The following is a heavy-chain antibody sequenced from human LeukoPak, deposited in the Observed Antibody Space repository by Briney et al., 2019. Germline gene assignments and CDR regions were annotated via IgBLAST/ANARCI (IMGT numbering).Heavy chain of an antibody. J-gene: IGHJ4*02. CDR3: ARVSVLTGFFDY. V-gene: IGHV4-4*07. Sequence: SETLSLTCTVSSGSINTYYWSWIRQPAGQGLEWIGRTYTTGSTNYNPSLKSRVTMSVDTSKNQFFLKLSSVTAADTAVYYCARVSVLTGFFDYWGQGTLVTVSS. CDR2: TYTTGST. CDR1: SGSINTYY. D-gene: IGHD3-9*01.